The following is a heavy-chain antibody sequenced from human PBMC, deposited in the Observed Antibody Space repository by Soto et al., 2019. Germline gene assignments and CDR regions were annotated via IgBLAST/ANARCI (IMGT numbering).Heavy chain of an antibody. CDR3: ARQIYDSDTGPNFQYYFDS. V-gene: IGHV5-10-1*01. D-gene: IGHD3-22*01. CDR2: IDPSDSQT. CDR1: GYSFAGYW. J-gene: IGHJ4*02. Sequence: VESVKISCKGCGYSFAGYWITWVVQKPGKGLECMGRIDPSDSQTYYSPSFRGHVTISVTKSITTVFLQWSSLRASDTAMYYCARQIYDSDTGPNFQYYFDSWGQGTPVTVSS.